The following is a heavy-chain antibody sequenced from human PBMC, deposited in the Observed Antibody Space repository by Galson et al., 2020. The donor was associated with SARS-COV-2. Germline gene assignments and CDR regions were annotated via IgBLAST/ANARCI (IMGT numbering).Heavy chain of an antibody. CDR2: IYYSGST. D-gene: IGHD2-2*01. V-gene: IGHV4-31*03. Sequence: ASETLSLTCTVSGGSISSGGYYWSWIRQHPGKGLEWIGYIYYSGSTYYNPSLKSRVTISVDTSKNQFSLKLSSVTAADTAVYYCARDRGYCSSTSCYGDAFDTWGQGTMVTVSS. J-gene: IGHJ3*02. CDR1: GGSISSGGYY. CDR3: ARDRGYCSSTSCYGDAFDT.